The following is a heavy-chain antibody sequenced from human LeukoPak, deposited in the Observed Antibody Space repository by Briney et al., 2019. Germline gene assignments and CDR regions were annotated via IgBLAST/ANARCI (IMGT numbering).Heavy chain of an antibody. CDR1: GFTLSTYS. CDR2: ITSSSSTI. D-gene: IGHD3-22*01. CDR3: ARESESYDSSGSTFDY. J-gene: IGHJ4*02. V-gene: IGHV3-48*01. Sequence: SGGSLRLSCAASGFTLSTYSMNWVRQAPGKGLEWVSYITSSSSTIYYADSVKGRFTISRDNAKNSLYLQMNSLRAEDTAVYYCARESESYDSSGSTFDYWGQGTLVTVSS.